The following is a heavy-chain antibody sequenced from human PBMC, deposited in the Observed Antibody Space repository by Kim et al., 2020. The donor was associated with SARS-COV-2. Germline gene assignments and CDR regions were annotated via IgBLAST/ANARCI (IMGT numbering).Heavy chain of an antibody. CDR2: NT. J-gene: IGHJ4*02. CDR3: ASAYGSYVDY. V-gene: IGHV1-3*01. D-gene: IGHD1-26*01. Sequence: NTKYSQKFQGRVTITRDTSASTAYMELSSLRSEDTAVYYCASAYGSYVDYWGQGTLVTVSS.